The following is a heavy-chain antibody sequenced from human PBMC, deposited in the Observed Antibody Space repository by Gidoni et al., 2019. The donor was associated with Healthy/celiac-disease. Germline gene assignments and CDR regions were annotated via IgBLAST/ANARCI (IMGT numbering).Heavy chain of an antibody. Sequence: EVQLVESGGGLVQPGGSLKLSCAASGFTFSGSAMHWVRQASGKGLEWVGRIRSKANSYATAYAASVKGRFTISRDDSKNTAYLQMNSLKTEDTAVYYCTRLPAVAGSRGEDYWGQGTLVTVSS. CDR3: TRLPAVAGSRGEDY. J-gene: IGHJ4*02. CDR2: IRSKANSYAT. V-gene: IGHV3-73*01. D-gene: IGHD6-19*01. CDR1: GFTFSGSA.